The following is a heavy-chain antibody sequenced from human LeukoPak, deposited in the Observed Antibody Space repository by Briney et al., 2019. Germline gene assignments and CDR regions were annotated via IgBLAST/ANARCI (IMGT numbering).Heavy chain of an antibody. Sequence: SQTLSLTCAISGDSVSSNSAAWNWIRQSPSRGLEWLGRTYYRSKWYNDYAVSVKSRITINPDTSKNQFSLQLNSVTPEDTAVYYCARGRGLYYYDSSGYYEGRYFGYWGQGTLVTVSS. J-gene: IGHJ4*02. D-gene: IGHD3-22*01. V-gene: IGHV6-1*01. CDR1: GDSVSSNSAA. CDR2: TYYRSKWYN. CDR3: ARGRGLYYYDSSGYYEGRYFGY.